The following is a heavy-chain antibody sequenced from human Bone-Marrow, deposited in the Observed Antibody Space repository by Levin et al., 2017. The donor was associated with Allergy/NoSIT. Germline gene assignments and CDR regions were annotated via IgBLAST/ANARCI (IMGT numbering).Heavy chain of an antibody. CDR3: ARSTFYYDSGSSDY. J-gene: IGHJ4*02. D-gene: IGHD3-10*01. Sequence: GGSLRLSCKGAGYIFTDYWIDWVRQKPGKGLEWMGIINPADSDTRYSPSFEGQITISVDKSTNTAYLHWSSLKASDSAMYFCARSTFYYDSGSSDYWGQGTLVTVSS. CDR2: INPADSDT. CDR1: GYIFTDYW. V-gene: IGHV5-51*01.